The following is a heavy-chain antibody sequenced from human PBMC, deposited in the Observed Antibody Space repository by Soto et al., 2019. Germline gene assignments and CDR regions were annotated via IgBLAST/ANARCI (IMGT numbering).Heavy chain of an antibody. D-gene: IGHD5-12*01. CDR3: ARDRWGWEKGGYPHSNGMIV. CDR1: GFTVSSNY. V-gene: IGHV3-53*02. J-gene: IGHJ6*02. CDR2: IYGGGDT. Sequence: EEQLVETGGKLVQPGGSLRLSCVVSGFTVSSNYMSWVRQAPGGGLEWVSIIYGGGDTFYADSAKGRFTISKDSYQNTLYLQMSSLKADDSAVYYCARDRWGWEKGGYPHSNGMIVWGQGTTVTVSS.